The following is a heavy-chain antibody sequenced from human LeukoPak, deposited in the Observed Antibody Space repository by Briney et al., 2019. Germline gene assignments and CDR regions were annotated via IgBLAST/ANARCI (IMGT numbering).Heavy chain of an antibody. J-gene: IGHJ6*03. CDR2: ISTYHGNT. CDR3: ARDFGGYSCGYYMDV. Sequence: ASVKVSCKASGGTFSSYAISWVRQAPGLGLEWMGWISTYHGNTNYAQKLQGRVTMTTDTSTSTAYMELRSLRSDDTAVYYCARDFGGYSCGYYMDVWGKGTTVTVSS. D-gene: IGHD5-18*01. V-gene: IGHV1-18*01. CDR1: GGTFSSYA.